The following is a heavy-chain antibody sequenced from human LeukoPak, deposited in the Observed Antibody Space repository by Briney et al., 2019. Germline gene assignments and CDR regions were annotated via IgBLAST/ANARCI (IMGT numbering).Heavy chain of an antibody. D-gene: IGHD3-16*01. V-gene: IGHV3-66*01. Sequence: RSGGSLRLSCSASGFTSSDNYISWVRQAPGKGLQWVSTIYSGGRTNYADSVKGRFSISRDTSNATVVYLQLNSLRTEDTAVYFCARVPFTASLGDYFDYWGQGALVTVSS. CDR2: IYSGGRT. J-gene: IGHJ4*02. CDR1: GFTSSDNY. CDR3: ARVPFTASLGDYFDY.